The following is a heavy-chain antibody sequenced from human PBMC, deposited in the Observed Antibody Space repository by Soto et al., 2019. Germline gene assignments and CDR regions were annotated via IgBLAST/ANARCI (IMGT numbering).Heavy chain of an antibody. CDR1: GYIFSNFG. V-gene: IGHV1-18*01. D-gene: IGHD1-26*01. CDR2: INAYNGNT. CDR3: ARASGGGVGTTSY. J-gene: IGHJ4*02. Sequence: QVQLVQSVPEVKKPGASAKVSCKTSGYIFSNFGISWMRQVPGQGLEWMGWINAYNGNTNYAQKFQDRVTLTTDTSPNTAYSELRSLRWDDTAVYYCARASGGGVGTTSYCGQGTLVTVSS.